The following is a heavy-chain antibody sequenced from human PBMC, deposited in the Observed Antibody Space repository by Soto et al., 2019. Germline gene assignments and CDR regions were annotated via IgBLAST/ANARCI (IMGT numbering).Heavy chain of an antibody. V-gene: IGHV3-15*01. D-gene: IGHD5-12*01. CDR2: IKSKTDGGTT. Sequence: GGSLRLSCAASGFTFSNAWMSWVRQAPGKGLEWVGRIKSKTDGGTTDYAAPVKGRFTISRDDSKNTLYLQMNSLKTEDTAVYYCTTERGYSGYDYPYYYYYMDVWGKGTTVTVSS. CDR3: TTERGYSGYDYPYYYYYMDV. J-gene: IGHJ6*03. CDR1: GFTFSNAW.